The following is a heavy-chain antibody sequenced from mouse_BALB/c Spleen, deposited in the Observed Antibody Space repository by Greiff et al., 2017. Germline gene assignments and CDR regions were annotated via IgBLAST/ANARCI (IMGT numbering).Heavy chain of an antibody. CDR3: EMITTWFAY. Sequence: EVQVVESGGGLVKPGGSLKLSCAASGFTFSSYAMSWVRQSPEKRLEWVAEISSGGSYTYYPDTVTGRFTISRDNAKNTLYLEMSSLRSEDTAMYYGEMITTWFAYWGQGTLVTVSA. V-gene: IGHV5-9-4*01. CDR2: ISSGGSYT. D-gene: IGHD2-4*01. J-gene: IGHJ3*01. CDR1: GFTFSSYA.